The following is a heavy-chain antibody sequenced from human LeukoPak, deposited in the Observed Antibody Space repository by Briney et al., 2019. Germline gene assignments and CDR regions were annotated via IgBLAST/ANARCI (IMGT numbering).Heavy chain of an antibody. J-gene: IGHJ6*03. V-gene: IGHV1-2*06. Sequence: GASVKVSCKASGYTFTGYYMHWVRQAPGQGLEWMGRINPNSGGTNYAQKFQGRVTMTRDTSISTAYMGLSRLRSDDTAVYYCARDPFPTVTVYYYYYMDVWGKGTTVTVSS. CDR3: ARDPFPTVTVYYYYYMDV. CDR1: GYTFTGYY. D-gene: IGHD4-17*01. CDR2: INPNSGGT.